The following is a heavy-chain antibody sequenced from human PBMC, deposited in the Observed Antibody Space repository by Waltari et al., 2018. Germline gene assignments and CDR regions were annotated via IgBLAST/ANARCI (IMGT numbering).Heavy chain of an antibody. Sequence: QVQLQESGPGLVQPSETLSLTCTVSGGSISSYYWSWIRQPAGKGLEWIGRIYTSGSTNYNPSLKSRVTMSVDTSKNQFSLKLSSVTAADTAVYYCARGGSGSYYRIDAFDIWGQGTMVTVSS. CDR1: GGSISSYY. D-gene: IGHD3-10*01. J-gene: IGHJ3*02. CDR2: IYTSGST. CDR3: ARGGSGSYYRIDAFDI. V-gene: IGHV4-4*07.